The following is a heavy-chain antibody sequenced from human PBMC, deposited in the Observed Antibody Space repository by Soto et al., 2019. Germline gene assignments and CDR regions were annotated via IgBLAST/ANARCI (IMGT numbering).Heavy chain of an antibody. CDR2: ISSNGGSA. CDR1: GFTFRNYA. V-gene: IGHV3-23*01. J-gene: IGHJ6*02. D-gene: IGHD2-15*01. CDR3: ARGYCSAVGCYVHCYYGFDV. Sequence: EVKLLQSGGGAGQPGGSLRLPCAAAGFTFRNYAMNWVRQAPGKGLELVSSISSNGGSAYYADSVKGRFTISRDNSKNTLYLQMNSLRADDTAVYYCARGYCSAVGCYVHCYYGFDVWGQGTTVTVSS.